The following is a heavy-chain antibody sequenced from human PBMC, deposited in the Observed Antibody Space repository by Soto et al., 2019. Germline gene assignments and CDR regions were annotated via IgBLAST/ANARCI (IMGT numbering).Heavy chain of an antibody. D-gene: IGHD3-10*01. CDR1: GFTFSTYS. J-gene: IGHJ5*02. V-gene: IGHV3-21*01. CDR3: TRDENFYASGRGFDP. Sequence: EVQVVESGGGLVKPGGSLRLSCIGSGFTFSTYSMNWVRQAPGRALEWVSSITSSSDYIHYADSVKGRFTISRDNAKRSLYPQMDSLRAEDTAIYYCTRDENFYASGRGFDPWGQGTLVTVSS. CDR2: ITSSSDYI.